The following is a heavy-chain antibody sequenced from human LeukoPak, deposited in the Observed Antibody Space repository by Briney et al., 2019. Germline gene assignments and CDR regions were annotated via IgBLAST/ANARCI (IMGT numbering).Heavy chain of an antibody. CDR2: IYYNGKT. D-gene: IGHD1-1*01. CDR1: GDSISSNLFY. V-gene: IGHV4-39*01. CDR3: ARPHYPTGADL. J-gene: IGHJ5*02. Sequence: SETLSLTCTVSGDSISSNLFYWGWIRQPPGKGLEWIASIYYNGKTYYNPSLRSRVTISMDTSKNQFSLKVRSVTAADSAVYHCARPHYPTGADLWGQGTLVTVSS.